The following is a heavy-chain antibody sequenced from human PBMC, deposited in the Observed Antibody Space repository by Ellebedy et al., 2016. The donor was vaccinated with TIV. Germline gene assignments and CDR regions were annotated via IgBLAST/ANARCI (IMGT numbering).Heavy chain of an antibody. CDR1: GYSFTSYW. J-gene: IGHJ6*02. Sequence: GGSLRLSCAASGYSFTSYWIGWVRQMPGKGLEWMGIIYPGDSDTRYSPSFQGQVTISADKSISTAYLQWSSLKASDTAMYYCARHGWGYSSSSDYYYGMDVWGQGTTVTVSS. D-gene: IGHD6-6*01. CDR2: IYPGDSDT. CDR3: ARHGWGYSSSSDYYYGMDV. V-gene: IGHV5-51*01.